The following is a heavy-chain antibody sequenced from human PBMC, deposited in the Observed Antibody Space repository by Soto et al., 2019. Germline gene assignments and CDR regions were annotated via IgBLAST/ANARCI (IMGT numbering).Heavy chain of an antibody. V-gene: IGHV3-23*01. CDR1: GFTFSSYA. CDR2: ISPSGDNT. Sequence: GGSLRLSCAASGFTFSSYAMNWVRQAPGKGLEWVSSISPSGDNTYYADSVKGRFTISRDSSKNMLYLQMNSLRAEDTAVYYCAKSGSHSYFDNWGQGTLVTVSS. J-gene: IGHJ4*02. D-gene: IGHD1-26*01. CDR3: AKSGSHSYFDN.